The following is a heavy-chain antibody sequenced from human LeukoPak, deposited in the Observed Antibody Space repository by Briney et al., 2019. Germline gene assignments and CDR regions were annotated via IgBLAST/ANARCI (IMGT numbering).Heavy chain of an antibody. CDR1: GGTFSSYA. V-gene: IGHV1-69*01. D-gene: IGHD4-17*01. Sequence: ASVKVSCKASGGTFSSYAISWVRQAPGQGLEWMGGIIPIFGTANYAQKFQGRVTIPADESTSTAYMELSSLRSEDTAVYYCARDGGDYPRAFDIWGQGTMVTVSS. CDR2: IIPIFGTA. CDR3: ARDGGDYPRAFDI. J-gene: IGHJ3*02.